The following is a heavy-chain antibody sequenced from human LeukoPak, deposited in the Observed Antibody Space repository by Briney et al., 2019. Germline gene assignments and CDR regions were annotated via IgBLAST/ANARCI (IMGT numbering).Heavy chain of an antibody. CDR1: GFTFRSYW. D-gene: IGHD5-12*01. Sequence: GGSLRLSCAASGFTFRSYWMTWVRQAPGKGLGWLPNIKQDGNEKNYVDSVKGRFTISRDNAKNSLYLQMNSLRVEDTAVYYCARDAGNSGYDLFDFWGQGTLVTVSS. CDR2: IKQDGNEK. CDR3: ARDAGNSGYDLFDF. V-gene: IGHV3-7*04. J-gene: IGHJ4*02.